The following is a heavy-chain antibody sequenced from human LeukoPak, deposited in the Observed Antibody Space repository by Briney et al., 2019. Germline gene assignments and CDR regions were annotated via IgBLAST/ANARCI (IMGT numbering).Heavy chain of an antibody. CDR2: IYHSGST. J-gene: IGHJ3*01. CDR1: GYSITTGNY. CDR3: ARVGGAFDV. Sequence: SETLSLTCAVSGYSITTGNYWGWVRQPPGKRLEWIGSIYHSGSTYYNPSLKSRVTISVDTSKNQFSLKLSSLIAADTAAYYCARVGGAFDVWGQGTTVTVPS. D-gene: IGHD3-16*01. V-gene: IGHV4-38-2*01.